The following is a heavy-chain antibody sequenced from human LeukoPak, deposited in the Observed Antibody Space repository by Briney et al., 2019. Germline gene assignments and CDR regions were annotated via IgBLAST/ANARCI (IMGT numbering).Heavy chain of an antibody. V-gene: IGHV1-69*05. CDR3: ARGRDIVVVPAANDAFDI. CDR1: GGTFSSYA. Sequence: SVKVSCKASGGTFSSYAISWVRQAPGQGLEWMGGIIPIFGTANYAQKFQGRVTITTDESTSTAYMELSSLRSEDTAVYYCARGRDIVVVPAANDAFDIWGQGTMVTVSS. D-gene: IGHD2-2*01. CDR2: IIPIFGTA. J-gene: IGHJ3*02.